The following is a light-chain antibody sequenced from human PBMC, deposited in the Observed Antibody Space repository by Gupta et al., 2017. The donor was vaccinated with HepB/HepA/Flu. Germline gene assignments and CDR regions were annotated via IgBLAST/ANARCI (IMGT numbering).Light chain of an antibody. Sequence: DIVMTQSPLSLPVTPGEPASISCRSSQSLLHSNGYNYLDWYLQKPGQSPQLLIYLGSNRDSGVPDRFSGSGSGTDFTLKISRVEAEDVGGYYCRQALQTPPVTFGQGTXLEIK. CDR2: LGS. CDR3: RQALQTPPVT. CDR1: QSLLHSNGYNY. V-gene: IGKV2-28*01. J-gene: IGKJ5*01.